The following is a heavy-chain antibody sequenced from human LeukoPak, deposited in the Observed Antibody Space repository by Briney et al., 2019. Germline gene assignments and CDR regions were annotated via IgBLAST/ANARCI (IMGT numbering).Heavy chain of an antibody. Sequence: GGSLRLSCAASGFTFSSYGMSWVRQAPGKGLEWVSAISGSGGSTYYADSVKGRFTISRDNSKNTLYLQMNSLRAEDTAVYYCAKDQLEYRSGWYALNFDYWGQGTLVTVSS. D-gene: IGHD6-19*01. J-gene: IGHJ4*02. CDR2: ISGSGGST. CDR3: AKDQLEYRSGWYALNFDY. CDR1: GFTFSSYG. V-gene: IGHV3-23*01.